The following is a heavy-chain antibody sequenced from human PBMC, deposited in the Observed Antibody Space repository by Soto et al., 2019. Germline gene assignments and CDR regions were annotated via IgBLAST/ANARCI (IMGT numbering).Heavy chain of an antibody. V-gene: IGHV3-13*01. CDR1: GFTFSGFD. J-gene: IGHJ4*02. Sequence: GGSLRLSCEASGFTFSGFDMHWVRQPTGEGLEWVSTIGAAGDTYYAVSVKGRFTISRDNAKNSLSLQMNSLRAGDTAVYFCARGQEVGAHFFDSWGQGTQVTVSS. CDR2: IGAAGDT. D-gene: IGHD2-15*01. CDR3: ARGQEVGAHFFDS.